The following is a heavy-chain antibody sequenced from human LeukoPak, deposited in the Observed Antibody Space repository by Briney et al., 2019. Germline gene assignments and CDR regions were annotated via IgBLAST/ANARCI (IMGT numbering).Heavy chain of an antibody. D-gene: IGHD3-10*01. V-gene: IGHV1-46*01. CDR1: GYTFTSYY. J-gene: IGHJ4*02. CDR3: AREGYGSGSYYTSHLDY. CDR2: INPSGGST. Sequence: ASVKVSCKASGYTFTSYYMHWVRQAPGQGLEWMGIINPSGGSTSYAQKFQGRVTMTSDTSTSTVYMELSSLRSEDTAVYYCAREGYGSGSYYTSHLDYWGQGTLVTVSS.